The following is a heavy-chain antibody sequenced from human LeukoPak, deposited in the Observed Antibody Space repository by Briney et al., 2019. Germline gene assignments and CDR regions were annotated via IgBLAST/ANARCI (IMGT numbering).Heavy chain of an antibody. V-gene: IGHV5-51*01. CDR3: ARRPIAAAGTSNWFDP. CDR1: GYRFTSYW. Sequence: GASLQISFKGSGYRFTSYWIGWVRQMPGKGLEWMGIIYPGDSDTRYSPSFQGQVTISADKSISTAYLQWSSLKASDTAMYYCARRPIAAAGTSNWFDPWGQGTLVTVSS. D-gene: IGHD6-13*01. CDR2: IYPGDSDT. J-gene: IGHJ5*02.